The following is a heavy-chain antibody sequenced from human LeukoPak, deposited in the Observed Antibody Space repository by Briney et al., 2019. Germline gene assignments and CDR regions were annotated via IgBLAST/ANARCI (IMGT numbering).Heavy chain of an antibody. CDR2: ISAYNGNT. D-gene: IGHD6-13*01. V-gene: IGHV1-18*01. CDR3: AREIRSWYPYYYYYMDV. J-gene: IGHJ6*03. Sequence: ASVKVSCKASGYTFTSYGISWVRQAPGRGLEWMGWISAYNGNTNYAQKLQGRVTMTTDTSTSTAYMELRSLRSDDTAVYYCAREIRSWYPYYYYYMDVWGKGTTVTVSS. CDR1: GYTFTSYG.